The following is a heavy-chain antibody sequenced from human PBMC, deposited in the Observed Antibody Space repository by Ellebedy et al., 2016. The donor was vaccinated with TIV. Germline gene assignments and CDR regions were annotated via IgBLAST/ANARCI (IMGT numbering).Heavy chain of an antibody. CDR1: GFTFSRHG. J-gene: IGHJ4*02. Sequence: PGGSLRLSCSSSGFTFSRHGMHWVSQAPDRGLEWVAVIYFDGTNLHYADSVKGRFTISRDNSRNILYLEMNNVRPEDTATYFCARDEGSPVVGAQGPLDHWGQGTPVYVSS. V-gene: IGHV3-33*01. D-gene: IGHD1-26*01. CDR3: ARDEGSPVVGAQGPLDH. CDR2: IYFDGTNL.